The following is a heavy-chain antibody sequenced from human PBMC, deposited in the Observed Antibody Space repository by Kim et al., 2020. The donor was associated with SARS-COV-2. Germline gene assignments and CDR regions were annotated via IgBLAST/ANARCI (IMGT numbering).Heavy chain of an antibody. V-gene: IGHV1-8*01. CDR2: MNPNSGNT. J-gene: IGHJ4*02. Sequence: ASVKVSCKASGYTFTSYDINWVRQATGQGLEWMGWMNPNSGNTGYAQKFQGRVTMTRNTSISTAYMELSSLRSEDTAVYYCARRLGNRSGWYFSSSRYFDYWGQGTLVTVSS. CDR3: ARRLGNRSGWYFSSSRYFDY. D-gene: IGHD6-19*01. CDR1: GYTFTSYD.